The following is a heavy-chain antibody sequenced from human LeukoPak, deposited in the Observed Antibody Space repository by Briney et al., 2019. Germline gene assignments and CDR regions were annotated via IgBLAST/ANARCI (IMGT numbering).Heavy chain of an antibody. CDR3: ARLSGSFLDY. Sequence: GRSLRLSCAASGFSFSSYGMHWVRQAPGKGLEWVAVIWYDGSKKYYADSVKGRFTISRDNSKNTLYLQMSSLRAEDTAVYYCARLSGSFLDYWGQGTLVTVSS. CDR1: GFSFSSYG. CDR2: IWYDGSKK. V-gene: IGHV3-33*08. J-gene: IGHJ4*02. D-gene: IGHD1-26*01.